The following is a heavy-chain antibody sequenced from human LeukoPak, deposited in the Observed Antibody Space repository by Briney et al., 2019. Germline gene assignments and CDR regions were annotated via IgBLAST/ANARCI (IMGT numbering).Heavy chain of an antibody. D-gene: IGHD3-22*01. CDR1: GGSFSGYY. CDR2: INHSGST. V-gene: IGHV4-34*01. CDR3: ARGPTYYYDSSGYTYYYYYMDV. J-gene: IGHJ6*03. Sequence: PSETLSLTCAVYGGSFSGYYWSWIRQPPGKGLEWIGEINHSGSTNYNPSLKSRVTISVDTSKNQFSLKLSSVTAADTAVYYCARGPTYYYDSSGYTYYYYYMDVWGKGTTVTVSS.